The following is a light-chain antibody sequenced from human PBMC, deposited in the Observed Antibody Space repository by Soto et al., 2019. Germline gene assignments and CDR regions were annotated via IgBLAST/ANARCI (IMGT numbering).Light chain of an antibody. CDR1: SSDVGGYNY. CDR3: SSYTISSPRV. V-gene: IGLV2-14*01. J-gene: IGLJ3*02. Sequence: QSALTQPASVSGSPGQSITISCTGTSSDVGGYNYVSWYQQHPGKAPKLMIYEVSNRPSGVSNRFSGSKSGNTASLTISGLHAEDEADYYCSSYTISSPRVFGGGTKVTVL. CDR2: EVS.